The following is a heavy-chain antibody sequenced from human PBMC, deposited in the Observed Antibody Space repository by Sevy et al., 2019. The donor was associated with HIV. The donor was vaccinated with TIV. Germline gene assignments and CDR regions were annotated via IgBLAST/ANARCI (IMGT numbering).Heavy chain of an antibody. CDR2: IYYSGST. CDR1: GDSISSSNFY. V-gene: IGHV4-39*01. D-gene: IGHD3-22*01. CDR3: ERLFDDSSGPPSDY. J-gene: IGHJ4*02. Sequence: SETLSLTCTVSGDSISSSNFYWGWTRQPPGKGLEWIGSIYYSGSTYYNPSLKSRVTISVDTSKDQFSLKLRSVTAADTAVYYCERLFDDSSGPPSDYWGQGTLVTVSS.